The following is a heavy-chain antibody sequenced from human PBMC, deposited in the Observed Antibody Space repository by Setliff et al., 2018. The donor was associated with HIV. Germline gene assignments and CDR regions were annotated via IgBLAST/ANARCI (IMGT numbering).Heavy chain of an antibody. CDR2: IKSNPNGGAT. CDR1: GFRFSGSA. V-gene: IGHV3-15*01. D-gene: IGHD2-8*01. Sequence: PGESLKISCEASGFRFSGSAMHWVRQAPGKGLEWVGRIKSNPNGGATDYAAAVKGRFTISRDDSKNTLYLQMDSLRTEDTAVYYCSADVPEVSSPIDYWGQGTLVTVSS. CDR3: SADVPEVSSPIDY. J-gene: IGHJ4*02.